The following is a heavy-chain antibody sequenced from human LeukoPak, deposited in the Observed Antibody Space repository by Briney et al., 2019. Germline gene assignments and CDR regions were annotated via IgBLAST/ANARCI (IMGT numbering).Heavy chain of an antibody. CDR3: AKRIPSWYYVDY. CDR2: ITGSGGGT. Sequence: GGSLRLSCAASGFTFSNYAMTWVRQPPGKGLEWVSAITGSGGGTYYADSVKGRFTISRDNSKNTLYLQMNSLRAEDTAIYYCAKRIPSWYYVDYWGQGTLVTASS. D-gene: IGHD2-15*01. J-gene: IGHJ4*02. CDR1: GFTFSNYA. V-gene: IGHV3-23*01.